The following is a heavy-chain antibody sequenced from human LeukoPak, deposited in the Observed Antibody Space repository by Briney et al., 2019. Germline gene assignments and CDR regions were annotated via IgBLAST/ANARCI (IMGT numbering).Heavy chain of an antibody. Sequence: GGSLRLSCAASGFTFSSSWMSWVRQAPGKGLEWVGNIQPDGSEQYPVDSLKGRFTISRDNAKNSVYLQMDSLRAEDTAVYYCARDPSTWNGYSDYWGQGTLVTVSS. V-gene: IGHV3-7*01. CDR1: GFTFSSSW. CDR3: ARDPSTWNGYSDY. D-gene: IGHD3-3*01. CDR2: IQPDGSEQ. J-gene: IGHJ4*02.